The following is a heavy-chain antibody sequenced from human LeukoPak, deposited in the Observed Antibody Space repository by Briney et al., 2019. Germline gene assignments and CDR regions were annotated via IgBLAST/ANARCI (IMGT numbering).Heavy chain of an antibody. Sequence: SGGSLRLSCAASGFTFSSYAMSWVRQAPGKGLEWVSAISGSGGSTYYADSVKGRFTISRDNSKNTLYLQMNSLRAEDTAVYYCAKLGGYSLNRYFQHWGQGTLVTVSS. J-gene: IGHJ1*01. CDR2: ISGSGGST. CDR3: AKLGGYSLNRYFQH. V-gene: IGHV3-23*01. CDR1: GFTFSSYA. D-gene: IGHD3-10*01.